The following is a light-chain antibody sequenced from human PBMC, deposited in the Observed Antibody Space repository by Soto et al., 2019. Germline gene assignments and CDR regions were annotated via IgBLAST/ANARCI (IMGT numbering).Light chain of an antibody. CDR2: AAS. CDR1: QGINNM. Sequence: DIPMTQSPSSVSASVGDRVTITCRASQGINNMLAWYQQKPGKAPRLLISAASTLQSGVPSGFSGSASGRDFTLTISSLQPEDSANYYCQKANRFPLTFGGGTRVEIK. V-gene: IGKV1-12*01. J-gene: IGKJ4*01. CDR3: QKANRFPLT.